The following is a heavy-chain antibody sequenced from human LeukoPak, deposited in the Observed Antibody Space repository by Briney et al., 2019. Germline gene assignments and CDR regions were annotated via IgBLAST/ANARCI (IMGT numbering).Heavy chain of an antibody. V-gene: IGHV4-59*01. CDR2: IYYSGST. CDR3: ARMFRFGVVISAFDI. J-gene: IGHJ3*02. D-gene: IGHD3-3*01. CDR1: GGSLSSYY. Sequence: SETLSLTCTVSGGSLSSYYWSWIRQPPGKGLEWIGYIYYSGSTNYNPSLKSRVTISVDTSKNQFSLKLSSVTAADTAVYYCARMFRFGVVISAFDIWGQGTMVTVSS.